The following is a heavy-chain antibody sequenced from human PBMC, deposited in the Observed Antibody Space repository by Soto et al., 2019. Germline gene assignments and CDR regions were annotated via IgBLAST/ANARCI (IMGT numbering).Heavy chain of an antibody. J-gene: IGHJ4*02. Sequence: PGGSLRLSCAASGFTFSSYGMHWVRQAPGKGLEWVAVISYDGSNKYYADSVKGRFTISRDNSKNTLYLQMNSLRAEDTAVYYCARVDFGYSSGWFSDYWGQGTLVTVSS. CDR3: ARVDFGYSSGWFSDY. CDR2: ISYDGSNK. CDR1: GFTFSSYG. D-gene: IGHD6-19*01. V-gene: IGHV3-30*03.